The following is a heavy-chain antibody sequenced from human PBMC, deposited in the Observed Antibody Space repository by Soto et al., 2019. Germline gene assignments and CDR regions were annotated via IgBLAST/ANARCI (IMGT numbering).Heavy chain of an antibody. Sequence: GGSLRLSCAASGFTFSGSAMHWVRQASGKGLEWVGRIRSKANSYATAYAASVKGRFTISRDDSKNTAYLQMNSLKTGDTAVYYCTIPGYCSSTSCYTNRIFDYWGQGTLVTVSS. CDR3: TIPGYCSSTSCYTNRIFDY. CDR1: GFTFSGSA. CDR2: IRSKANSYAT. J-gene: IGHJ4*02. V-gene: IGHV3-73*01. D-gene: IGHD2-2*02.